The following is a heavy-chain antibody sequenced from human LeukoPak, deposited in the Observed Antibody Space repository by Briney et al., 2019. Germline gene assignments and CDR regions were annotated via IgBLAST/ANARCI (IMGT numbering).Heavy chain of an antibody. CDR2: ISSSSSYI. J-gene: IGHJ6*02. CDR1: GFTFSSYS. CDR3: ARDGGVVPAAMLGYYYYGMDV. D-gene: IGHD2-2*01. Sequence: PGGSLRLSCAASGFTFSSYSMNWVRQAPGKGLEWVSSISSSSSYIYYADSVKGRFTISRDDAKNSLYLQMNSLRAEDTAVYYCARDGGVVPAAMLGYYYYGMDVWGQGTTVTVSS. V-gene: IGHV3-21*01.